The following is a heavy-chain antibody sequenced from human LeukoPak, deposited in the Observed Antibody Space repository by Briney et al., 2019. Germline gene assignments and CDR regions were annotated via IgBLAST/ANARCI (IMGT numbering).Heavy chain of an antibody. J-gene: IGHJ3*02. CDR2: INPSGGST. V-gene: IGHV1-46*01. CDR1: GYTFTSYY. Sequence: LWTSVKASGRAFGYTFTSYYMHWVRRAPGQGREWMGIINPSGGSTSYAQKSQGRVTMTRDTSTSTVYMELSSLRSEDTAVYYCARTASHYDSSGSDAFDIWGQGTMVTVSS. CDR3: ARTASHYDSSGSDAFDI. D-gene: IGHD3-22*01.